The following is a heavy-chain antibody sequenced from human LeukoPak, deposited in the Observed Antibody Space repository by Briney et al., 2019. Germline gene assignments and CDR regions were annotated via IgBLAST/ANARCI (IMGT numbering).Heavy chain of an antibody. CDR2: IHPSGML. CDR1: GASCNRDDQC. D-gene: IGHD3-22*01. V-gene: IGHV4-31*03. Sequence: SETPFLTSTVSGASCNRDDQCWNWSRQSPGKDLEWIGSIHPSGMLYNNPSLESRVTMSRDTSKNQFSLNLNSVTAADTAVYFCSRGLDSRKLGYWGQGILVTVSS. J-gene: IGHJ4*02. CDR3: SRGLDSRKLGY.